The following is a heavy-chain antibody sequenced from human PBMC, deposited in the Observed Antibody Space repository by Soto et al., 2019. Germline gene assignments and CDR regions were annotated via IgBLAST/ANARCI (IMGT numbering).Heavy chain of an antibody. Sequence: GGSLRLSCAASGFTVSSNYMSWVRQAPGKGLEWVSVIYSGGSTYYADSVKGRFTISRHNSKNTLYLQMNSLRAEDTAVYYCARLAAAGANYYYYMDVWGKGTTVTVSS. D-gene: IGHD6-13*01. J-gene: IGHJ6*03. CDR1: GFTVSSNY. CDR2: IYSGGST. CDR3: ARLAAAGANYYYYMDV. V-gene: IGHV3-53*04.